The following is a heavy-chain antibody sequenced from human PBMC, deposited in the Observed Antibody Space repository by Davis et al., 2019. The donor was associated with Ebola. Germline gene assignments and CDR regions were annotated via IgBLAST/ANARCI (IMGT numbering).Heavy chain of an antibody. D-gene: IGHD5-12*01. V-gene: IGHV6-1*01. CDR3: ARGWLRTGMDV. Sequence: LRLSCAISGDSVSSGGWNWIRQSPSRGLEWLGRTYYSSKCYNAYATFVKRLITINLTTSTNQFSLQLNSVTPEDTAVYYWARGWLRTGMDVWGKGTTVTVSS. J-gene: IGHJ6*04. CDR2: TYYSSKCYN. CDR1: GDSVSSGG.